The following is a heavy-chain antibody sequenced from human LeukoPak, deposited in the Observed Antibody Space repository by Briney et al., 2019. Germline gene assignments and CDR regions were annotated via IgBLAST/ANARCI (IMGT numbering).Heavy chain of an antibody. Sequence: SETLSLTCAVFGGSFSGYYLSWIRQPPGKGLEWIGEINHSGSSNYNPSLKSRVTTSEDTSKSQSSLNLKSVTAADTAVYFCARRIGDGRYYFDNWGQGTLVIVSS. CDR3: ARRIGDGRYYFDN. CDR1: GGSFSGYY. V-gene: IGHV4-34*01. J-gene: IGHJ4*02. D-gene: IGHD3-3*01. CDR2: INHSGSS.